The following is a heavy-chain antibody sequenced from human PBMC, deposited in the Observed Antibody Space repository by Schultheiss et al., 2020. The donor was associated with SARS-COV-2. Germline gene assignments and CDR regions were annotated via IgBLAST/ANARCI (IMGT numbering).Heavy chain of an antibody. CDR3: TTDQVGITIFGVVLDAFDI. J-gene: IGHJ3*02. CDR2: IWYDGSNK. D-gene: IGHD3-3*01. Sequence: GGSLRLSCAASGFTFSSYGMHWVRQAPGKGLEWVAVIWYDGSNKYYADSVKGRFTISRDNSKNTLYLQMNSLRAEDTAVYYCTTDQVGITIFGVVLDAFDIWGQGTMVTVSS. V-gene: IGHV3-33*01. CDR1: GFTFSSYG.